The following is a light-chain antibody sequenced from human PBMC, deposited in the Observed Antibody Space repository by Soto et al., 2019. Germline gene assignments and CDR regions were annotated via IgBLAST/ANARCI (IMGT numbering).Light chain of an antibody. CDR1: QSLTTR. J-gene: IGKJ3*01. CDR3: QPSTDSWWT. V-gene: IGKV1-5*01. CDR2: DAS. Sequence: DIQMTQSPSTLSASVGDRVSITCRASQSLTTRLAWYQQKPGKAPKLLIYDASSLEGGVPSRFSGRGSGTEFTLTISGLQADDYARYYCQPSTDSWWTFGPG.